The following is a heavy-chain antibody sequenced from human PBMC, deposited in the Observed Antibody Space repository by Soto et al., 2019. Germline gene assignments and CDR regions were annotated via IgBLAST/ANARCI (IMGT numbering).Heavy chain of an antibody. D-gene: IGHD3-9*01. CDR2: IYHTGRT. CDR1: GGSISSSNW. Sequence: SETLSLTCAVSGGSISSSNWWSWVRQPPGKGLEWIGEIYHTGRTNYNPSLKSRVTISVDKSKNQFSLKLTSVTAADTALYYCARAFDILTRYYFDYWGQGTLVTVSS. CDR3: ARAFDILTRYYFDY. V-gene: IGHV4-4*02. J-gene: IGHJ4*02.